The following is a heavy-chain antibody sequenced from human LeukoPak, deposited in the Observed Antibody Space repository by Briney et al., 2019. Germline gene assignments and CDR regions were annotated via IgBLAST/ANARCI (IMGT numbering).Heavy chain of an antibody. V-gene: IGHV3-23*01. J-gene: IGHJ4*02. CDR3: AKAYNSSSWTDFDY. CDR2: ISRSGGST. D-gene: IGHD6-13*01. Sequence: GGTLTLSCAASGITFSSYAMNWVRQPPGKGLEWISAISRSGGSTYYADSVKGRFTISRENSKNTLYLQMNSLRAEDTAVYYCAKAYNSSSWTDFDYWGQGTLVTVSS. CDR1: GITFSSYA.